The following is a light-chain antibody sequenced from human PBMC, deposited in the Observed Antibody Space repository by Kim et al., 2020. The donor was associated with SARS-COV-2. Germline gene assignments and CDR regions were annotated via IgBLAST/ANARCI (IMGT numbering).Light chain of an antibody. CDR3: QAWDSSTKV. Sequence: SYELTQPPSVSVSPGQTASITCSGDKLGDEYACWYQQKPGQSPVLVIYQDNKRPSGIPERFSGSNSGNTATLTISGTQAMDEADYYCQAWDSSTKVFGTVTKVTVL. CDR1: KLGDEY. J-gene: IGLJ1*01. V-gene: IGLV3-1*01. CDR2: QDN.